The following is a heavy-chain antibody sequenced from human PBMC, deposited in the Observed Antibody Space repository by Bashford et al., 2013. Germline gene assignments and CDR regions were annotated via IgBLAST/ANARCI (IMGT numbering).Heavy chain of an antibody. D-gene: IGHD2-21*01. J-gene: IGHJ5*02. CDR1: GGSISSNDW. CDR2: IFRGGNT. Sequence: SSETLSLTCVVSGGSISSNDWWTWVRQSPGKGLEWIGEIFRGGNTNYNPSLKSRVTMSLDTSKNQFSLNLTSLTAADTAIFYCGRSSEGILLSWGQGILVTVSS. CDR3: GRSSEGILLS. V-gene: IGHV4-4*02.